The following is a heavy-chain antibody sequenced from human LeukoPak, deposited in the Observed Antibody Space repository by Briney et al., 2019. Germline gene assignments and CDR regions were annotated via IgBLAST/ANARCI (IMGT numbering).Heavy chain of an antibody. CDR3: AREYYYDSSGYSRDAFDI. Sequence: PGGSLRLSCAASGFTFSSYGMHWVRQAPGKGLEWVAFIRYDGSNKYYADSVKGRFTISRDNSKNTLYLQMNSLRAEDTAVYYCAREYYYDSSGYSRDAFDIWGQGTMVTVSS. D-gene: IGHD3-22*01. CDR2: IRYDGSNK. V-gene: IGHV3-30*02. CDR1: GFTFSSYG. J-gene: IGHJ3*02.